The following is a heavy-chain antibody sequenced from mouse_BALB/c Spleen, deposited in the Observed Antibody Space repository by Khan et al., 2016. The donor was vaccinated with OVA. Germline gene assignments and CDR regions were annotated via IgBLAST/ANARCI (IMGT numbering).Heavy chain of an antibody. Sequence: QVQLKQSGAELARPGASVKMSCKASGYTFTSYTIHWIKLRPGQGLEWIGYINPSNGYTNYNQKFKDKATLTADKSSTTAYMQLSSLTSDPSALSNCVRDGGYYRNDGWCAYGGLGALV. CDR1: GYTFTSYT. J-gene: IGHJ3*01. D-gene: IGHD2-14*01. CDR3: VRDGGYYRNDGWCAY. CDR2: INPSNGYT. V-gene: IGHV1-4*01.